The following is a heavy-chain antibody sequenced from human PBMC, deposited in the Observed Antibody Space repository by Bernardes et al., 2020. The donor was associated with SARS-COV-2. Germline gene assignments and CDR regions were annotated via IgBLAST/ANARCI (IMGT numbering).Heavy chain of an antibody. D-gene: IGHD3-10*01. CDR2: IDTSGSYT. CDR1: GFTFRDYY. CDR3: ARVGGSGSSNWFDP. Sequence: GGSLRLSCAASGFTFRDYYMTWIRQAPGKGLDWVSYIDTSGSYTVYADSVKGRFTISRDNAKNSLYLQMNSLRAEDTAVYYCARVGGSGSSNWFDPWGQGTLVTVSS. J-gene: IGHJ5*02. V-gene: IGHV3-11*05.